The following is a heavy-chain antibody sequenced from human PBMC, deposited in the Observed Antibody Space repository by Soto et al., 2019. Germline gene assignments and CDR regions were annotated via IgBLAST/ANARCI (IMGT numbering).Heavy chain of an antibody. J-gene: IGHJ6*02. CDR2: IKGDGSSL. CDR3: ARGLKNYYGVDV. V-gene: IGHV3-74*01. CDR1: GFTFTTYW. Sequence: EVKVVESGGGLVQPGGSLSLSCAASGFTFTTYWMHWVRQVPGKGLVWVSRIKGDGSSLSYADSVRGRFTISRDNVENPVYLQMGSLRADDTAVYYCARGLKNYYGVDVWGQGTTVTVSS.